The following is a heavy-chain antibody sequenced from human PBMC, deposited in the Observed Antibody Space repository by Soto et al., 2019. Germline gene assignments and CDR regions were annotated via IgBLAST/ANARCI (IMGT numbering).Heavy chain of an antibody. CDR3: ARSVYSTTRYFDF. CDR2: ISAQNGNT. V-gene: IGHV1-18*01. D-gene: IGHD2-2*01. CDR1: GYTFTSYG. J-gene: IGHJ2*01. Sequence: QVQLVQSGPEVKRPGASVKVSCKPSGYTFTSYGISWVRQAPGQVLEWMGWISAQNGNTNYAQKVQGRVTMTTDTSTSTAYMELTSLRSDVTAVYYCARSVYSTTRYFDFWGRGTLVTVS.